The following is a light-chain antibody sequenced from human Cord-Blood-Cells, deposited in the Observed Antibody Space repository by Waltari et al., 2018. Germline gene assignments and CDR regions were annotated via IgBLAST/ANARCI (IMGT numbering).Light chain of an antibody. V-gene: IGKV1-NL1*01. CDR2: AAS. Sequence: DIKMTQSPSSLSASVGDRVTITCRASQGISNSLAWYQQKPGKAPKLLLYAASRLESGVPSRFSGSGSGTDYTLTISSLQPEDFATYYCQQYYSTPTFGQGTKVEIK. CDR1: QGISNS. CDR3: QQYYSTPT. J-gene: IGKJ1*01.